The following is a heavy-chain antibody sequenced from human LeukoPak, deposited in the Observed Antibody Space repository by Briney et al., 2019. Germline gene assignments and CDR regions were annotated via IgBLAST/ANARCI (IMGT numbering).Heavy chain of an antibody. J-gene: IGHJ6*03. CDR2: INPNSGGT. Sequence: ASLKVSRKASGYTFTRYYMHWVRQAPGQGLEWMGWINPNSGGTNYAQKFQGWVTMTRDTSISTAYMELSRLRSDDTAVYYCARGAHSYCSSTSCYTFCYYYMDVWGKGPTVTVSS. V-gene: IGHV1-2*04. CDR1: GYTFTRYY. D-gene: IGHD2-2*02. CDR3: ARGAHSYCSSTSCYTFCYYYMDV.